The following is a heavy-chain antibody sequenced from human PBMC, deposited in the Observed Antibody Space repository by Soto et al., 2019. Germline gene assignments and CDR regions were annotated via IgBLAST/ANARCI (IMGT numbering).Heavy chain of an antibody. D-gene: IGHD6-13*01. CDR1: GGTFSSYA. J-gene: IGHJ5*02. V-gene: IGHV1-69*13. Sequence: SVKVSCKASGGTFSSYAISWVRQAPGQGLEWMGGIIPIFGTANYAQKFQGRVTITADESTSTAYMELSSLRSEDTAVYYCGRDRWDSSPKTNWFDPWGQGTLVTVSS. CDR3: GRDRWDSSPKTNWFDP. CDR2: IIPIFGTA.